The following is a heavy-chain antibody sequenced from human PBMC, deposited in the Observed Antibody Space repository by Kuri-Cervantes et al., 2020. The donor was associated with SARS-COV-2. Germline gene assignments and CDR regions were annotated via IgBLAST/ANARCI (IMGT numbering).Heavy chain of an antibody. CDR2: ISYDGSNK. D-gene: IGHD5-24*01. Sequence: GESLKISCAASGFTFSSYAMHWVRQAPGKGLEWVAVISYDGSNKYYADSVKGRFTISRDNSKNTLYLQMNSLRAEDTAVYYCARGWDAFDFWGQGTMVTVSS. V-gene: IGHV3-30-3*01. CDR1: GFTFSSYA. CDR3: ARGWDAFDF. J-gene: IGHJ3*01.